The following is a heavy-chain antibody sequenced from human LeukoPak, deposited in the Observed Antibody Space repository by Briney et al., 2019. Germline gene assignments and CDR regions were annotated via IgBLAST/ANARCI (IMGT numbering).Heavy chain of an antibody. J-gene: IGHJ5*02. CDR3: ARLDSSSWYRAYNWFDP. Sequence: GESLKISCKGSGYSFTSYWIGWVRQMPGKGLEWMGIIYPGDSDTRYSPSFQGQVTISADKSISTAYLQWSSLKASDTAMYHCARLDSSSWYRAYNWFDPWGQGTLVTVSS. V-gene: IGHV5-51*01. CDR1: GYSFTSYW. D-gene: IGHD6-13*01. CDR2: IYPGDSDT.